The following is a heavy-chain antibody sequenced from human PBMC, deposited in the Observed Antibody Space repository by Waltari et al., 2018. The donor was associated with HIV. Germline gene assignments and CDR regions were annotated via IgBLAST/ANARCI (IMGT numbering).Heavy chain of an antibody. CDR3: ARAPGYYDILTGYYNPYYFDY. V-gene: IGHV4-61*02. CDR1: GGSISSGSYY. CDR2: IYTSGST. D-gene: IGHD3-9*01. J-gene: IGHJ4*02. Sequence: QVQLQESGPGLVKPSQTLSLTCTVSGGSISSGSYYWSWIRQPAGQGLEWIGRIYTSGSTNYNPSLKSRVTISVDTSKNQFSLKLSSVTAADTAVYYCARAPGYYDILTGYYNPYYFDYWGQGTLVTVSS.